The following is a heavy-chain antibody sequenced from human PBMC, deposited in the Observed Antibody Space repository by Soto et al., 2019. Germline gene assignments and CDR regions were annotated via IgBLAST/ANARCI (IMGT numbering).Heavy chain of an antibody. Sequence: SETLSLTCAVSGGSISSSNWWSWVRQPPGKGLEWIGEIYHSGSTNYNPSLKSRVTISVDKSKNQFSLKLSSVTAADTAVYYCATISTGSGYYFDYWGQGTLVTVSS. CDR3: ATISTGSGYYFDY. CDR2: IYHSGST. J-gene: IGHJ4*02. CDR1: GGSISSSNW. V-gene: IGHV4-4*02. D-gene: IGHD2-2*01.